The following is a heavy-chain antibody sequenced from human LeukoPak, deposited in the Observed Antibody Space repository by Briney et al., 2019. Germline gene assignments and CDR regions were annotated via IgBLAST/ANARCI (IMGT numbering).Heavy chain of an antibody. J-gene: IGHJ4*02. CDR2: IIPIFGTA. Sequence: GASVKVSCKASGGTFSSYAISWVRQAPGQGLEWMGGIIPIFGTANYAQKFQGRVTITADKSTSTAYMELSSLRSEDTAVYYCASTMIKRGYFDYWGQGTLVTVSS. CDR1: GGTFSSYA. D-gene: IGHD3-22*01. CDR3: ASTMIKRGYFDY. V-gene: IGHV1-69*06.